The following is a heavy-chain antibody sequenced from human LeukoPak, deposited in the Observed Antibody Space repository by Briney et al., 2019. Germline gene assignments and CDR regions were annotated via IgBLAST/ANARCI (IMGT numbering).Heavy chain of an antibody. Sequence: GASVKVSCKASGYTFTGYYIHWVRQAPGQGLEWMGRINPNSGDTNYAQKFQGRVTMTRDTSISTAYMELSSLRSDDTAVCYCARDPPPHSSSYWGSYSYYYIDVWGKGTTVTVSS. CDR1: GYTFTGYY. CDR2: INPNSGDT. J-gene: IGHJ6*03. CDR3: ARDPPPHSSSYWGSYSYYYIDV. V-gene: IGHV1-2*06. D-gene: IGHD3-22*01.